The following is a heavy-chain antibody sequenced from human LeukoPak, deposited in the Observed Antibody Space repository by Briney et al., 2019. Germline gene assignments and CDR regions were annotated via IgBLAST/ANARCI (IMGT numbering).Heavy chain of an antibody. J-gene: IGHJ5*02. CDR2: INPTSGGA. D-gene: IGHD1-14*01. V-gene: IGHV1-2*02. Sequence: ASVKVSCKASGYTFTAYYLHWVRQAPGQGHEWMGWINPTSGGANYEQKFQGRVTLPRDTSISTAYMELSSLRSDDTAVYFCAKDRDNHLDRWGQGTLVTVSS. CDR1: GYTFTAYY. CDR3: AKDRDNHLDR.